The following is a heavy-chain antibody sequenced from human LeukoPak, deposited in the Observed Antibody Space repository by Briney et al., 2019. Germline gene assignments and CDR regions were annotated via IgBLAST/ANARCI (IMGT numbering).Heavy chain of an antibody. V-gene: IGHV3-21*01. D-gene: IGHD1-26*01. CDR3: ARDPYSGSYGDYYYYYMDV. CDR1: GFNFNTYS. Sequence: GGSLRLSCEASGFNFNTYSMAWVRQAPGKGLEWVSIISRAGESIFYADSVKGRFTISRDNAKNSLYLQMNSLRAEDTAVYYCARDPYSGSYGDYYYYYMDVWGKGTTVTISS. CDR2: ISRAGESI. J-gene: IGHJ6*03.